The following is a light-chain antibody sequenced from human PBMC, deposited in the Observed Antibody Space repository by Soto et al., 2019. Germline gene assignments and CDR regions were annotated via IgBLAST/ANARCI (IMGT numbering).Light chain of an antibody. CDR1: QDINNY. Sequence: IQMTQSPSSLSASVGDRVTITCQASQDINNYLIWYQQKPGKAPKLLIYDASTLATGVSSRFSASGSGTHFILTISSLQPEDIATYYCQQFDSVPCTFGQGTKLEIK. CDR3: QQFDSVPCT. J-gene: IGKJ2*02. V-gene: IGKV1-33*01. CDR2: DAS.